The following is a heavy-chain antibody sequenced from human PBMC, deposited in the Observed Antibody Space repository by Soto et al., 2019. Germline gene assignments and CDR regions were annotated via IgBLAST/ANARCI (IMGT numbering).Heavy chain of an antibody. V-gene: IGHV3-74*01. J-gene: IGHJ4*02. CDR1: GFTFSSYW. CDR2: INPDGSAT. CDR3: GRGGCDSPMAPGY. D-gene: IGHD5-18*01. Sequence: HPGGSLRLSCAASGFTFSSYWMHWVRQAPGKGLVWVSRINPDGSATNYADSVKGRFTISRDNAKNTLYLQMNSLRAEDTAVFYCGRGGCDSPMAPGYWGQGTLVTVSS.